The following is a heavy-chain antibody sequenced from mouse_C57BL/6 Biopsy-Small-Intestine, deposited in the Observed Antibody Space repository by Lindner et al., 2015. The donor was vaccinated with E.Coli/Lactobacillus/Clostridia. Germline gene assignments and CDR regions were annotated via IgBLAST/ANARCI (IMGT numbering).Heavy chain of an antibody. CDR1: EFTFSDYG. J-gene: IGHJ4*01. V-gene: IGHV5-17*01. CDR3: TRGDYSNYVGKATDY. CDR2: ISRGGGTF. Sequence: VQLQESGGGLVKPGGSLKLSCAASEFTFSDYGMHWVRQAPEKGLEWVAYISRGGGTFYYADTVKGRFTISRDNAKNTLFLQMTSLRSEDTAMYYCTRGDYSNYVGKATDYWGQGTSVIVSS. D-gene: IGHD2-5*01.